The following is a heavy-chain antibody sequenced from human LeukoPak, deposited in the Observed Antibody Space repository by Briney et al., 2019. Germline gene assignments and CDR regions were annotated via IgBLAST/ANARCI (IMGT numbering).Heavy chain of an antibody. Sequence: PGGSLRLSCAASGFTFSSYAMSWVRQAPGKGLEWVSAISGSGGSTYYADSVKGRFTISRDNSKITLYLQMNSLRAEDTAVYYCAKDGGYSYGFSVDYWGQGTLVTVSS. CDR2: ISGSGGST. V-gene: IGHV3-23*01. J-gene: IGHJ4*02. CDR1: GFTFSSYA. CDR3: AKDGGYSYGFSVDY. D-gene: IGHD5-18*01.